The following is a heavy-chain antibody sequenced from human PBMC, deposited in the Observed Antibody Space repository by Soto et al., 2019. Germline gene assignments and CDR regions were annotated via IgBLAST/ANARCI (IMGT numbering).Heavy chain of an antibody. J-gene: IGHJ6*03. CDR1: GGSFSGYY. CDR3: VVTGNYYYMDV. V-gene: IGHV4-34*01. CDR2: INHSGST. Sequence: SETLSLTCAVYGGSFSGYYWSWIRQPPGKGLEWIGEINHSGSTNYNPSLKSPVTISVDTSKHQFSLKLSSVTAADTAVYYCVVTGNYYYMDVWGKGTTVTVSS. D-gene: IGHD7-27*01.